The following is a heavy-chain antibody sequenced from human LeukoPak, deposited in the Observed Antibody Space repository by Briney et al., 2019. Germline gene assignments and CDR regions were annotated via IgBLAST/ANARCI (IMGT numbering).Heavy chain of an antibody. CDR1: GGSISSYY. CDR3: TRGSIAYYCMDV. V-gene: IGHV4-59*01. D-gene: IGHD3-22*01. J-gene: IGHJ6*03. CDR2: IYYSGST. Sequence: PSETLSLTCTVSGGSISSYYWSWIRQPPGKGLEWIGNIYYSGSTNYNPSLKSRVTISVDTSKNQFSLTLSSVTAADTAVYYCTRGSIAYYCMDVWGKGTTVTISS.